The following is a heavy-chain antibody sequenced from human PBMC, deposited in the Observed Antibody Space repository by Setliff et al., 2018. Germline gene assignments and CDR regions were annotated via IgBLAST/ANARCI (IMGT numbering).Heavy chain of an antibody. V-gene: IGHV3-7*01. Sequence: PGGSLRLSCAASGFTFSNYWMSWVRQAPGKGLEWVAHIKGDGSEKIYVDSVKGRFTISRDNAKNSVYLQMNSLRAEDTAVYYCAAIWHRYFDYWGQGTLVTV. CDR2: IKGDGSEK. CDR3: AAIWHRYFDY. J-gene: IGHJ4*02. CDR1: GFTFSNYW.